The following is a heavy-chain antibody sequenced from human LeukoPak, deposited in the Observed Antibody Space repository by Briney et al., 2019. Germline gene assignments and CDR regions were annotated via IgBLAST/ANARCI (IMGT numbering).Heavy chain of an antibody. V-gene: IGHV3-30*02. CDR2: IRYDGSNK. D-gene: IGHD4-23*01. CDR1: GFTFSSYG. Sequence: PGGSLRLSCAASGFTFSSYGMHWVRQAPGKGLEWVAFIRYDGSNKYYADSVKGRFTISGDNSKNTLYLQMNSLRAEDTAVYYCAKDQGYGGYSDDYWGQGTLVTVSS. CDR3: AKDQGYGGYSDDY. J-gene: IGHJ4*02.